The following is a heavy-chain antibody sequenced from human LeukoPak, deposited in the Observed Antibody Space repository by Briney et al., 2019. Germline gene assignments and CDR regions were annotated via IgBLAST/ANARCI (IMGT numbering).Heavy chain of an antibody. CDR1: GFTFSTYG. CDR2: IWFDGSKR. D-gene: IGHD2-8*02. Sequence: PGGSLRLSCAASGFTFSTYGMHWVRQAPGMGLEWVALIWFDGSKRYYGASLKGRFTVSRDNSKNTLYLQVDSLRAEDTAVYYCARCTGGSCVFDYWGQGTLVTVSS. CDR3: ARCTGGSCVFDY. V-gene: IGHV3-33*01. J-gene: IGHJ4*02.